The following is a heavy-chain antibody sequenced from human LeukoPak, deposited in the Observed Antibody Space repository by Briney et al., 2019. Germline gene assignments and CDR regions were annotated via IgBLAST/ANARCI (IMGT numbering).Heavy chain of an antibody. Sequence: PGGSLRLSCAASGFTFSSYGMHWVRQAPGKGLEWVAVIWHDGSNKYYAASVKGRFTISRDNSKNTLYLQMNSLGAEDTAVYYCARNDGDGYFDYWGQGTLVTVSS. CDR2: IWHDGSNK. J-gene: IGHJ4*02. CDR1: GFTFSSYG. D-gene: IGHD4-17*01. V-gene: IGHV3-33*01. CDR3: ARNDGDGYFDY.